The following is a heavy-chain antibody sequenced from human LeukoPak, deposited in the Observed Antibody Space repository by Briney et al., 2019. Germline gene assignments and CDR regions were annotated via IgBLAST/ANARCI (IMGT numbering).Heavy chain of an antibody. CDR3: ARVSRGVTFDY. CDR1: GGSISSYY. V-gene: IGHV4-59*01. CDR2: IYYSGST. Sequence: SETLSLTCTVSGGSISSYYWSWIRQPPGKGLEWIGYIYYSGSTNYNPSLKSRVTISVDTSKNQFSLKLSSVTAADTAVYYCARVSRGVTFDYWGQGTLVTVSS. D-gene: IGHD3-10*01. J-gene: IGHJ4*02.